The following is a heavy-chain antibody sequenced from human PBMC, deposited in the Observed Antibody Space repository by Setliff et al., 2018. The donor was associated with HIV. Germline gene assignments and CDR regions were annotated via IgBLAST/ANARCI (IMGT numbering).Heavy chain of an antibody. CDR2: IYDSGST. CDR3: ASPRSLLVWYDAFDI. J-gene: IGHJ3*02. V-gene: IGHV4-59*08. CDR1: GGSISSYY. Sequence: SETLSLTCTVSGGSISSYYWSWIRQPPGKGLEWIGYIYDSGSTNYNPSLKSRVTISVDTSTNQFSLKLTSVTAADTAVYYCASPRSLLVWYDAFDIWGQGTMVTVSS. D-gene: IGHD3-16*01.